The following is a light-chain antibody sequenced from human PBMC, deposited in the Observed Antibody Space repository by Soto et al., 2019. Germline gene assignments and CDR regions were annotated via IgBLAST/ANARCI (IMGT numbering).Light chain of an antibody. CDR2: SNT. CDR3: AAWDDSLNGYV. V-gene: IGLV1-44*01. Sequence: QSVLTQTPSASGTPGQRITISCSGSSSNSGSRTVNWYQQFPGTAPKVLIYSNTQRPSGVPDRFSASKSGTTASLAISGLQSEDEADYYCAAWDDSLNGYVFGGGTKLTVL. CDR1: SSNSGSRT. J-gene: IGLJ2*01.